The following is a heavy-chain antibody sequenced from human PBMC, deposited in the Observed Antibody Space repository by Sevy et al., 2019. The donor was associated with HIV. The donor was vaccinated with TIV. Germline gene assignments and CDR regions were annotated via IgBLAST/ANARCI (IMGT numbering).Heavy chain of an antibody. V-gene: IGHV3-9*01. Sequence: GGSLRLSCAASGFTFDDYAMHWVRQAPGKGLEWVSSINWNSGSINYVDSVKGRFTISRDNAKNSLYLQMNSLRSEDTALYYFAKDIGSSGGAFYFWGQGTMVTVSS. D-gene: IGHD6-19*01. CDR2: INWNSGSI. CDR1: GFTFDDYA. CDR3: AKDIGSSGGAFYF. J-gene: IGHJ3*01.